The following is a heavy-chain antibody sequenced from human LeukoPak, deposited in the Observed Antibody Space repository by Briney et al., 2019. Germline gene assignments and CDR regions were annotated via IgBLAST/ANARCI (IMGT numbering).Heavy chain of an antibody. CDR3: ARGRKYTSGYRVTELGSGYSDY. CDR1: GASISSGAYY. J-gene: IGHJ4*02. CDR2: ISSSDMS. Sequence: SETLSLTCTVSGASISSGAYYWSWIRQPAGKRLEWFVRISSSDMSDYNPALKSRVSLSMDTSKNQFSLKLSSVTAADTAVYYCARGRKYTSGYRVTELGSGYSDYWGQGTLVTVSS. V-gene: IGHV4-61*10. D-gene: IGHD5-18*01.